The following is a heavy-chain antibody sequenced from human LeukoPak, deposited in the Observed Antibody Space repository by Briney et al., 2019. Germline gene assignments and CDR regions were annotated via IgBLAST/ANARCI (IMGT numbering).Heavy chain of an antibody. D-gene: IGHD6-13*01. V-gene: IGHV4-59*01. CDR2: IYYSGST. CDR1: GGSISTYY. J-gene: IGHJ4*02. Sequence: PSETLSLTCTVSGGSISTYYWSWIRQPPGKGLEWIGYIYYSGSTNYNPSLKSRVTISVDTSKNQFSLKLSSVTAADTAVYYCARGYSSSWYYFDYWGQGALVTVSS. CDR3: ARGYSSSWYYFDY.